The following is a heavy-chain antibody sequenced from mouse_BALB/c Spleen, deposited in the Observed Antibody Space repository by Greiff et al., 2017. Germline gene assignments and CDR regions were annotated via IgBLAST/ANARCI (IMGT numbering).Heavy chain of an antibody. V-gene: IGHV1-4*01. J-gene: IGHJ3*01. Sequence: QVQLQQSGAELVRPGASVKLSCKASGYSFTSYWMHWVKQRPGQGLEWIGYINPSTGYTEYNQKFKDKATLTADKSSSTAYMQLSSLTSEDSAVYYCARWGWGTGNWFAYWGQGTLVTVSA. CDR1: GYSFTSYW. CDR3: ARWGWGTGNWFAY. D-gene: IGHD2-14*01. CDR2: INPSTGYT.